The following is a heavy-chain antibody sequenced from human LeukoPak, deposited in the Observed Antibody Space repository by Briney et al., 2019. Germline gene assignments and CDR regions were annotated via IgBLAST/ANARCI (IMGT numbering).Heavy chain of an antibody. CDR3: AREAEYSSSWGSPHDY. D-gene: IGHD6-13*01. Sequence: ASVKVSCKASGYTFTSYGISWVRQAPGQGLEWMGWISAYNGNTNYAQKLQGRVTMTTDTSTSTAYMELRSLRSDDTAVYYCAREAEYSSSWGSPHDYWGQGTLVTVSS. CDR2: ISAYNGNT. J-gene: IGHJ4*02. CDR1: GYTFTSYG. V-gene: IGHV1-18*01.